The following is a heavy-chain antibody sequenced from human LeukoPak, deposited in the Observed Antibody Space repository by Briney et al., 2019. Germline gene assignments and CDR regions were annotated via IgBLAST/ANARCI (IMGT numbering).Heavy chain of an antibody. Sequence: GGSLRLSCAASGFTFSSYSMNWVRQAPGKGLEWVSSISSSSSYIYYADSVKGRFTISRDNAKNSLYLQMNSLRAEDTAVYYCARDLYYYDSSNAFDIWGQGTMDTVSS. D-gene: IGHD3-22*01. CDR2: ISSSSSYI. V-gene: IGHV3-21*01. J-gene: IGHJ3*02. CDR1: GFTFSSYS. CDR3: ARDLYYYDSSNAFDI.